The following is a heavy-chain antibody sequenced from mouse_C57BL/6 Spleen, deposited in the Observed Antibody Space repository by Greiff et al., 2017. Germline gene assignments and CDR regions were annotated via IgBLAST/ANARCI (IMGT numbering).Heavy chain of an antibody. Sequence: VQLQQSGAELVKPGASVKLSCTASGFHITDYYMHWVKQRTEQGLEWIGRIDPEVGETKYAPKFQGKATLTADTSSNSAYLQLSSLTSEDTAVYYCARGDLYYFDYWGQGTTLTVSS. CDR2: IDPEVGET. J-gene: IGHJ2*01. V-gene: IGHV14-2*01. CDR3: ARGDLYYFDY. CDR1: GFHITDYY.